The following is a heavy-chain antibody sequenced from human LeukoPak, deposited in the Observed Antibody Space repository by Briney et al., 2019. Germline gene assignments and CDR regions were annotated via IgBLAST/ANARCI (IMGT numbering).Heavy chain of an antibody. D-gene: IGHD1-1*01. CDR1: GFTFSNYA. V-gene: IGHV3-23*01. CDR2: LRGDGET. J-gene: IGHJ4*02. Sequence: GGSLRLSCAASGFTFSNYAMSWVRQAPAGGLEWVSSLRGDGETFHADSVKGRFTLSRDDSRNTVYLQLNNLRVEDTAVYYCAKARWASNADAVLWGQGTLVTVSS. CDR3: AKARWASNADAVL.